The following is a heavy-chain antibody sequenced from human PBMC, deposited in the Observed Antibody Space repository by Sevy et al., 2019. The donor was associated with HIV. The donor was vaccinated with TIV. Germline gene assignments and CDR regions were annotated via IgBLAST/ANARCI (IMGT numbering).Heavy chain of an antibody. Sequence: GGSLRLSCAASGFTFSNAWMSWVRQAPGKGLEWVGRIKSKTEGATRDFAAPVKGRLLISRDDSRNTVYLQMNSLKTGDTAVYYCTAGVGASDSDYWGQGTLVTVSS. J-gene: IGHJ4*02. CDR1: GFTFSNAW. D-gene: IGHD1-26*01. V-gene: IGHV3-15*01. CDR3: TAGVGASDSDY. CDR2: IKSKTEGATR.